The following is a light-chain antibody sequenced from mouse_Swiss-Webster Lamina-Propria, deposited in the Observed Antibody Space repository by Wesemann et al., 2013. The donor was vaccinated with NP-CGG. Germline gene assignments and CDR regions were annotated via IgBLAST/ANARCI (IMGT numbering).Light chain of an antibody. J-gene: IGKJ2*01. V-gene: IGKV4-68*01. Sequence: QIVLTQSPALMSASPGEKVTMTCSASSSVSYMYWYQQKPRSSPKPWIYLTSNLASGVPARFSGSGSGTSYSLTISSMEAEDAATYYCQQWSSNPYTFGGGDQAGNKT. CDR1: SSVSY. CDR2: LTS. CDR3: QQWSSNPYT.